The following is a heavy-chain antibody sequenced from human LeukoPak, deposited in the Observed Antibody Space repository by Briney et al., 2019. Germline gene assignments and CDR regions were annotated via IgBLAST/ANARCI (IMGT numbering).Heavy chain of an antibody. CDR3: ARGSVYGSGATEIDY. CDR2: ISTGSSYI. CDR1: GFTFSSYD. Sequence: PRGSLRLSCAASGFTFSSYDMNWVRQAPGKGLEWVSSISTGSSYIYYTDSVKGRFTISRDNAKNSLYLQMNSLRAEDTAVYYCARGSVYGSGATEIDYWGQGTLVTVSS. V-gene: IGHV3-21*01. J-gene: IGHJ4*02. D-gene: IGHD3-10*01.